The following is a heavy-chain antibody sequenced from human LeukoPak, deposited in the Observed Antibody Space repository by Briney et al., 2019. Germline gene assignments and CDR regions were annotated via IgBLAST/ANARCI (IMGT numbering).Heavy chain of an antibody. V-gene: IGHV2-5*01. Sequence: SCPTLAKPTQTLTLTCTFSGFSLSTSGVGVGWIRKPPGNALECLALIYWNDDKRYSPSLKSRLTITKDTSKNQVVLTMTNMDPVDTATYYCAHRPEATGTGGTSPYYFDYWGQGTLVTVSS. CDR2: IYWNDDK. CDR1: GFSLSTSGVG. J-gene: IGHJ4*02. D-gene: IGHD1-1*01. CDR3: AHRPEATGTGGTSPYYFDY.